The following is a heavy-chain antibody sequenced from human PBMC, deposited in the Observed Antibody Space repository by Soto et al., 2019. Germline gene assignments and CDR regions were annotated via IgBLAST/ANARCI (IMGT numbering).Heavy chain of an antibody. CDR3: AREEGGKVTTFDDY. V-gene: IGHV1-3*01. Sequence: QVQLVQSGAEVKKPGASVKVSCKASGYTFTSYAMHWVRQAPGQRLEWMGWINAGNGNTKYSQKFQGRVTITRDTSGSTAYMELSSLRSEDTAVYYCAREEGGKVTTFDDYWGQGTLVTVSS. D-gene: IGHD3-16*01. CDR2: INAGNGNT. CDR1: GYTFTSYA. J-gene: IGHJ4*02.